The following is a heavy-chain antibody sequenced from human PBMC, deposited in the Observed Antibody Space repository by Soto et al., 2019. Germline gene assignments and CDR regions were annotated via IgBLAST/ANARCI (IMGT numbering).Heavy chain of an antibody. D-gene: IGHD6-6*01. CDR3: AAEGAARLVRFDP. J-gene: IGHJ5*02. CDR1: GYTFTSYD. Sequence: ASVKVSCKASGYTFTSYDINWVRQATGQGLEWMGWMNPNSGNTGYAQKFQGRVTMTRSTSISTAYMELSSLRSEDTAVYYCAAEGAARLVRFDPWGQGTLVTVSS. CDR2: MNPNSGNT. V-gene: IGHV1-8*01.